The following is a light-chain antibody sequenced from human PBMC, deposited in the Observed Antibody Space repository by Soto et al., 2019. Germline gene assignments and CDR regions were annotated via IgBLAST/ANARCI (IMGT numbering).Light chain of an antibody. Sequence: QSGQTEPASGSGTTRQTITISCTGTSSDVGGYNYVSWYQQHPGKAPKLMIYEVSTRPSGVSNRFSASKSGNTASLTISGLQAEDEADYYCSSYTSSSTLVFGPGSKVAVL. CDR1: SSDVGGYNY. V-gene: IGLV2-14*01. CDR2: EVS. J-gene: IGLJ1*01. CDR3: SSYTSSSTLV.